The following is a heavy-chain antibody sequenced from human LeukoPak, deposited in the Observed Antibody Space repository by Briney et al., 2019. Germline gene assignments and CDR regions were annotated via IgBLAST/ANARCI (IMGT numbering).Heavy chain of an antibody. V-gene: IGHV3-30*18. Sequence: GGSLRLSCAASGFTFSNYAMHWVRQAPGKGLEWVAVISDDGSNKYYADSVKGRFTISRDNSKNTLYLQMNSLRAEDTAVYYCAKDSSLYYFDYWGQGTLVTVSS. CDR2: ISDDGSNK. CDR3: AKDSSLYYFDY. CDR1: GFTFSNYA. J-gene: IGHJ4*02.